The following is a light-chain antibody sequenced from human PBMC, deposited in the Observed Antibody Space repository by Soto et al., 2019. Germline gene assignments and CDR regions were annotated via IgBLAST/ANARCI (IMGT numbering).Light chain of an antibody. V-gene: IGLV1-40*01. CDR1: SANIGAGYD. CDR2: GNI. CDR3: HSYDSSLSGYV. Sequence: QPVLTQPPSVSGAPGQRVTISCSGTSANIGAGYDVHWYQQFPGAAPKLVIYGNINRPSGVPDRFSGSKSGTSASLAITGLQADDEADYYCHSYDSSLSGYVFGTGTKLTVL. J-gene: IGLJ1*01.